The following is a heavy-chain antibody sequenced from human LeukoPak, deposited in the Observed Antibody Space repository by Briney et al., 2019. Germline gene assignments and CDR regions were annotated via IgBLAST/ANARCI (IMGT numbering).Heavy chain of an antibody. CDR3: ARNEGLYYDFWSGYPSWMDV. Sequence: ASVKVSCKASGYTFTSYGISWARQAPGQGLEWMGWISAYNGNTNYAQKLQGRVTMTTDTSTSTAYMELRSLRSDDTAVYYCARNEGLYYDFWSGYPSWMDVWGQGTTVTVSS. J-gene: IGHJ6*02. V-gene: IGHV1-18*01. D-gene: IGHD3-3*01. CDR1: GYTFTSYG. CDR2: ISAYNGNT.